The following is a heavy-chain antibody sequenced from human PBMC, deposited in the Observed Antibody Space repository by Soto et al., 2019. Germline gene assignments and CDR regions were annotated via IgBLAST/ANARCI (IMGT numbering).Heavy chain of an antibody. Sequence: PSETLSLTCAVYGGSFRGYYWSWIRQPPGKGLEWIGEINHSGSTNYNPSLKSRVTISVDTSKNQFSLKLSSVTAADTAVYYCARMYYYGSGSYARPFDPWGQGTLVTVSS. D-gene: IGHD3-10*01. CDR2: INHSGST. J-gene: IGHJ5*02. CDR1: GGSFRGYY. CDR3: ARMYYYGSGSYARPFDP. V-gene: IGHV4-34*01.